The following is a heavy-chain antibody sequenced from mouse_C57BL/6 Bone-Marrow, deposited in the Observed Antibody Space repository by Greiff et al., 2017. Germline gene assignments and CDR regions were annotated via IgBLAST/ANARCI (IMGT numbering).Heavy chain of an antibody. Sequence: VQLQESGAELARPGASVKLSCKASGYTFTSYGISWVKQRTGQGLEWIGEIYPRSGNTYYNEKFKGKATLTVDTSSSTAYMQLSSLTSEDSAVYYCARGFITTVVAPPWFAYWGQGTLVTVSA. CDR3: ARGFITTVVAPPWFAY. V-gene: IGHV1-81*01. CDR2: IYPRSGNT. CDR1: GYTFTSYG. D-gene: IGHD1-1*01. J-gene: IGHJ3*01.